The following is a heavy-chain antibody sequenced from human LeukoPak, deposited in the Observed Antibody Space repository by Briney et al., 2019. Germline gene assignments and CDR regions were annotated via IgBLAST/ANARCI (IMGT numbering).Heavy chain of an antibody. CDR1: GFTFSHYW. Sequence: PGWSLRLSCEASGFTFSHYWMHWVRQAPGKGLVWVSRTNTDGSSTTYVDSVKGRFTISRDNAKNTTYLQMNSLRAEDTAVYYCAPTDSSGLDWGQGTLVTVSS. V-gene: IGHV3-74*01. J-gene: IGHJ4*02. D-gene: IGHD3-22*01. CDR2: TNTDGSST. CDR3: APTDSSGLD.